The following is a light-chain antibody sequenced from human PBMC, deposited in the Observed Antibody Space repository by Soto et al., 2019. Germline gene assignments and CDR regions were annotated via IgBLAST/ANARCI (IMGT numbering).Light chain of an antibody. CDR1: EDISNW. CDR3: QHEG. J-gene: IGKJ1*01. V-gene: IGKV1-12*01. Sequence: DIQMPQSPSSVSTSVVSRVTITCRSSEDISNWLAWYQQKPSKAPKLLIYAASSLQSGVPCRFSGSGSGTEFALTISSLQPDDFAPYYCQHEGFGQGSKVVIK. CDR2: AAS.